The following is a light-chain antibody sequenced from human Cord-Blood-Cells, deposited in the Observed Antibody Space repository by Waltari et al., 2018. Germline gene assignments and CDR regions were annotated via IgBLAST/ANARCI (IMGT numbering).Light chain of an antibody. CDR3: QQYNSYSS. Sequence: IQMTQSPSPLSASVGDRVTITCRASQSISSWLDWYQQKPGKAPKLLIYKASSLESGVPSRCSGSGSGTEFTRTISSLQPDDFATYYCQQYNSYSSFGQGTKLEIK. CDR2: KAS. V-gene: IGKV1-5*03. J-gene: IGKJ2*03. CDR1: QSISSW.